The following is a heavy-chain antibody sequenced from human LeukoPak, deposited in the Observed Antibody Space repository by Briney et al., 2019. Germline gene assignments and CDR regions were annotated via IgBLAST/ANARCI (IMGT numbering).Heavy chain of an antibody. D-gene: IGHD3-10*01. Sequence: SQTLSLTCTVSGGSISGGSYYWSLIRQPAGKGLEWIVRIYTSGTTNYNPSLKSRVTISVETSKNQFSLMLSSVTAADTAVYYCARPIVGSGSYYNIVGSDNYMGDCGQGATVTVSS. CDR2: IYTSGTT. CDR3: ARPIVGSGSYYNIVGSDNYMGD. CDR1: GGSISGGSYY. V-gene: IGHV4-61*02. J-gene: IGHJ6*03.